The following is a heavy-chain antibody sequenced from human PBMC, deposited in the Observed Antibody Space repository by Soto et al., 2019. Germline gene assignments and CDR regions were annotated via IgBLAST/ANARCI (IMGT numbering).Heavy chain of an antibody. CDR1: GYTFTSYG. D-gene: IGHD5-18*01. V-gene: IGHV1-18*01. CDR2: ISAYNGNT. CDR3: ARDPAKYTAMASDY. J-gene: IGHJ4*02. Sequence: ASVKVSCKASGYTFTSYGISWVRQAPGQGLEWMGWISAYNGNTNYAQKLQGRVTMTTDTSTSTAYMELRSLRSDDTAVYYCARDPAKYTAMASDYWGQGTLVTVYS.